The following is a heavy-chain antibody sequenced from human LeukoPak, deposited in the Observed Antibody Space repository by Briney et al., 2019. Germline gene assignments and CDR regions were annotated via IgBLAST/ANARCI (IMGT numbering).Heavy chain of an antibody. V-gene: IGHV1-8*03. Sequence: ASVKVSCKASGYTFTSYDINWVRQATGQGLEWMGWMNPNSGNTGYAQKFQGRVTITADKSTSTAYMELSSLRSEDTAVYYCARMAALIVGARAEYFQHWGQGTLVTVSS. CDR2: MNPNSGNT. CDR1: GYTFTSYD. D-gene: IGHD1-26*01. J-gene: IGHJ1*01. CDR3: ARMAALIVGARAEYFQH.